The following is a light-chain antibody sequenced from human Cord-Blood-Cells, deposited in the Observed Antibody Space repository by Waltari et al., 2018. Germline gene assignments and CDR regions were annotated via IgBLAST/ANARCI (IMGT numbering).Light chain of an antibody. V-gene: IGLV2-23*01. CDR3: CSYAGSVV. J-gene: IGLJ2*01. CDR2: EGR. Sequence: QSALTQPASASGSPGQSITIPCTGTSSDVGSYNLVSWDQQHTGKAPKLMIYEGRKRPSGVSNSFSGSKSGNTASLTISGLQAEDEADYYCCSYAGSVVFGGGTKLTVL. CDR1: SSDVGSYNL.